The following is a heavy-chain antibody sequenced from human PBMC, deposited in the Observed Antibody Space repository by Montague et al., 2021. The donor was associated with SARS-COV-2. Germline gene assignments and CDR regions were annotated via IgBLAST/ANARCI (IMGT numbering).Heavy chain of an antibody. CDR3: ASRYDSSGYYVF. CDR2: IYYTGST. D-gene: IGHD3-22*01. V-gene: IGHV4-59*08. Sequence: SETLSLTCTVSGGSISSYYWSWIRQPPGKGLEWIGYIYYTGSTNYNPSLRSRVTISVDTSKKQSSLELNSVTAADTAVYYCASRYDSSGYYVFWGQGTLVTVSS. CDR1: GGSISSYY. J-gene: IGHJ4*02.